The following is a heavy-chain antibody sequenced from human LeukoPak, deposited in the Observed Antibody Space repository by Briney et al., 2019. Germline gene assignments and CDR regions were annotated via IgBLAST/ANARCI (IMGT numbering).Heavy chain of an antibody. J-gene: IGHJ4*02. CDR1: GFTFGSHA. V-gene: IGHV3-23*01. CDR2: IFGSGGSQ. D-gene: IGHD5-18*01. Sequence: GGSLRLSCEASGFTFGSHAMYWVRQAPGKGLEWVAGIFGSGGSQHYADSVKGRFTISRDNSRNTVYLQINSLRADDTAVYYCGKTTVGYSSGQKPAWPVDYWGQGTLVTVSS. CDR3: GKTTVGYSSGQKPAWPVDY.